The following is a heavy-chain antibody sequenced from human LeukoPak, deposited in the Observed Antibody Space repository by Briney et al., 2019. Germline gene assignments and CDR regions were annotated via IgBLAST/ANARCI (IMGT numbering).Heavy chain of an antibody. CDR1: GFTFGDYA. CDR2: IRSKAYGGTT. J-gene: IGHJ4*02. D-gene: IGHD3-3*01. V-gene: IGHV3-49*04. CDR3: TRGRLFGVVIIDY. Sequence: PGGSLRLSCTASGFTFGDYAMSWVRQAPGKGLEWVGFIRSKAYGGTTEYAASVKGRFTISRDDSKSTAYLQMNSLKTEDTAVYYCTRGRLFGVVIIDYWGQGTLVTVSS.